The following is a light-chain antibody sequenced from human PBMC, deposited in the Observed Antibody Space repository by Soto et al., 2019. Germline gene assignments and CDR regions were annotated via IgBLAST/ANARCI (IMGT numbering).Light chain of an antibody. Sequence: QSVLTQPPSVSGSPGQRVTISCTGSSSNIGAGYDVHWYQQLPGTAPKLLIYGNSNRPSGVPDRFSGSKSGTSASLAITGLQAEDEADYYCQSYESSLIRVFGGGTKLTVL. CDR3: QSYESSLIRV. J-gene: IGLJ2*01. V-gene: IGLV1-40*01. CDR2: GNS. CDR1: SSNIGAGYD.